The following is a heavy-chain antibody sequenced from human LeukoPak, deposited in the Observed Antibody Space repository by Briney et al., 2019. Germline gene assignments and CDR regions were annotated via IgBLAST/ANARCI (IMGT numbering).Heavy chain of an antibody. D-gene: IGHD2-2*02. CDR1: GYTFSNYW. V-gene: IGHV5-51*01. Sequence: GESLKISCKGSGYTFSNYWIGWVRQMPGKGLEWMGIIYPGDSDTRYSPSFQGQVTISADKSISTAYLQWSSLKASDTAMYYCATNRGYCSSTSCYTDYYMDVWGKGTTVTVSS. CDR3: ATNRGYCSSTSCYTDYYMDV. CDR2: IYPGDSDT. J-gene: IGHJ6*03.